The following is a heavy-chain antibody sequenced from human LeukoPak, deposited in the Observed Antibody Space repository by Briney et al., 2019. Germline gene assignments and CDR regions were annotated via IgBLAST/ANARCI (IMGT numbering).Heavy chain of an antibody. V-gene: IGHV4-59*12. CDR2: VYYSGST. D-gene: IGHD3-10*01. CDR3: ARDRPYYYGSGSPYFDY. CDR1: GGSISNYY. J-gene: IGHJ4*02. Sequence: PSETLSLTCTVSGGSISNYYWSWIRQPPGKGLGWIGYVYYSGSTNYNPSLKSRVTISVDTSKNQFSLKLSSVTAADAAVYYCARDRPYYYGSGSPYFDYWGQGTLVTVSS.